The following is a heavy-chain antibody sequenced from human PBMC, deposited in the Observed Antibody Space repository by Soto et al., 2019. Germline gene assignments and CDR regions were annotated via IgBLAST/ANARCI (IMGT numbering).Heavy chain of an antibody. D-gene: IGHD3-16*02. Sequence: ASVKVSCKASGYTFTSYGISWVRQAPGQGLEWMGWISAYNGNTNYAQKLQGRATMTTDTSTSTAYMELRSLRSDDTAVYYCARGGSPPGGVIVIYYYYYGMDVWGQGTTVTVSS. CDR2: ISAYNGNT. J-gene: IGHJ6*02. V-gene: IGHV1-18*01. CDR1: GYTFTSYG. CDR3: ARGGSPPGGVIVIYYYYYGMDV.